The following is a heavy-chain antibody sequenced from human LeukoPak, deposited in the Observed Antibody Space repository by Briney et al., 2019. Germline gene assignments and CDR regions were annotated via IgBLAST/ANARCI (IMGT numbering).Heavy chain of an antibody. CDR3: ARSFGDSYYYYGMDV. CDR1: GFTFDDYG. CDR2: INWNGGST. D-gene: IGHD4-17*01. V-gene: IGHV3-20*04. Sequence: PGGSLRLSCAASGFTFDDYGMSWVRQAPGKGLEWVSGINWNGGSTGYADSVKGRFTISRDNAKNSLYLQMNSLRAEDTALYYCARSFGDSYYYYGMDVWGQGTTVTVSS. J-gene: IGHJ6*02.